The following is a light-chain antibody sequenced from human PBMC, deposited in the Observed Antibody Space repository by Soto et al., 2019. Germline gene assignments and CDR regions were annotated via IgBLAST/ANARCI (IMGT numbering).Light chain of an antibody. CDR1: SSNIGANYD. Sequence: QSVLTQPTSVSGAPGQTVTISCTGSSSNIGANYDVIWYQQLPGTAPKVLIYGNTNRPSGVPDRFSASKSGTSASLAITGLQAEDEADYYCQSHDTKLDSVVFGGGTKVTVL. CDR3: QSHDTKLDSVV. V-gene: IGLV1-40*01. CDR2: GNT. J-gene: IGLJ2*01.